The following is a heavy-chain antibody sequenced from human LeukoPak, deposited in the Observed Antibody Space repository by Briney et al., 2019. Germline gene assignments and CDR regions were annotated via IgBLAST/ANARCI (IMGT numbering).Heavy chain of an antibody. V-gene: IGHV3-30*04. CDR3: ARTYYDILTGYNPYFDY. CDR1: GFTFSSYA. Sequence: GGSLRLSCAASGFTFSSYAMHWVRQAPGKGLEWVAVISYDGSNKYYADSVKGRFTISRDNSKNTLYLQMISLRAEDTAVYYCARTYYDILTGYNPYFDYWGQGTLVTVSS. J-gene: IGHJ4*02. D-gene: IGHD3-9*01. CDR2: ISYDGSNK.